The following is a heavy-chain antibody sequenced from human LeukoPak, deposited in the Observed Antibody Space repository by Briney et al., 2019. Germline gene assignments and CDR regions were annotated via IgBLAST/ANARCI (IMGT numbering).Heavy chain of an antibody. Sequence: GGSLRLSCAASGFTFSGYSMNWVRQAPGKGLEWVANIKQDGSEKYYVDSVKGRFTISRDNAKNSLYLQMNSLRAEDTAVYYCAREYSSFEYFDYWGQGTLVTVSS. V-gene: IGHV3-7*01. CDR3: AREYSSFEYFDY. CDR1: GFTFSGYS. CDR2: IKQDGSEK. D-gene: IGHD6-6*01. J-gene: IGHJ4*02.